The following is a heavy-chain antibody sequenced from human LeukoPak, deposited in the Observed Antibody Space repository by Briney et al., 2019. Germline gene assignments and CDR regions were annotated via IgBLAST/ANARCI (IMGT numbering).Heavy chain of an antibody. D-gene: IGHD6-13*01. V-gene: IGHV4-61*02. CDR2: IYTSGST. CDR3: ARINYSRSYDYWYFDL. J-gene: IGHJ2*01. CDR1: GGSISSGSYY. Sequence: PSETLSLTCTVSGGSISSGSYYWSWIRQPARKGLEWIGRIYTSGSTNYNPSLKSRVTISVDTSKNQFSLKLSSVTAADTAVYYCARINYSRSYDYWYFDLWGRGTLVTVSS.